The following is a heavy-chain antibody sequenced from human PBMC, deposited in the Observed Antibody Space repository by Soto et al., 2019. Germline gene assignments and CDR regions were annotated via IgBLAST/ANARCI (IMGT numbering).Heavy chain of an antibody. V-gene: IGHV1-18*01. Sequence: GASVKVSCKASGYTFTSYGISWVRQAPGQGLEWMGWISAYNGNTNYAQKLQGRVTMTTDTSTSTAYMELRSLRSDDTAVYYCAIHYYDSSGYSGVFDYWGQGTLVTVSS. CDR2: ISAYNGNT. J-gene: IGHJ4*02. CDR1: GYTFTSYG. CDR3: AIHYYDSSGYSGVFDY. D-gene: IGHD3-22*01.